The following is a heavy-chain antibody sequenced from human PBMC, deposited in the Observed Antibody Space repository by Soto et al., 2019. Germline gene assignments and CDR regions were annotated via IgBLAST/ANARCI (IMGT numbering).Heavy chain of an antibody. CDR3: ASPTREWLPPARDYYYGMDV. Sequence: QVQLVQSGAEVKKPGSSLKVSCKASGGTFSSYAISWVRQAPGQGLEWMGGIIPIFGTANYAQKFQGRVTITADKSTSTAYMELRSLRSEDTAVYYCASPTREWLPPARDYYYGMDVWGQGTTVTVSS. CDR2: IIPIFGTA. V-gene: IGHV1-69*06. D-gene: IGHD3-3*01. J-gene: IGHJ6*02. CDR1: GGTFSSYA.